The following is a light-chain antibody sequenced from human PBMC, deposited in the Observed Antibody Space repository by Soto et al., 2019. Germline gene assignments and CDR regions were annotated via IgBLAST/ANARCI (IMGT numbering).Light chain of an antibody. CDR3: SSYVGNNKRV. CDR2: EVN. V-gene: IGLV2-8*01. Sequence: QSVLTQPPSASGPPGQSVTISCTGTSSDVGGYNYVSWYQQHPGKAPKLVIYEVNKRPSGVPDRFSGSKSGNTASLTVSGLQAEDEADYYCSSYVGNNKRVFGGGTKVTVL. CDR1: SSDVGGYNY. J-gene: IGLJ3*02.